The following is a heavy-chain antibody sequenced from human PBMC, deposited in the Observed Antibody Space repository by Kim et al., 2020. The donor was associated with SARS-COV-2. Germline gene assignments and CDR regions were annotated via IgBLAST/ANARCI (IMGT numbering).Heavy chain of an antibody. Sequence: ASVKVSCKVSGYTLTELSMHWVRQAPGKGLEWMGGFDPEDGETIYAQKFQGRVTMTEDTSTDTAYMELSSLRSEDTAVYYCATDPPYYYDSSGKRSFDYWGQGTLVTVSS. CDR2: FDPEDGET. D-gene: IGHD3-22*01. CDR1: GYTLTELS. J-gene: IGHJ4*02. V-gene: IGHV1-24*01. CDR3: ATDPPYYYDSSGKRSFDY.